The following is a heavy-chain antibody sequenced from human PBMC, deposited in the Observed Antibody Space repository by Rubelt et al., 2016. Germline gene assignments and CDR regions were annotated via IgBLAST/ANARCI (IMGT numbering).Heavy chain of an antibody. V-gene: IGHV4-61*08. D-gene: IGHD5-12*01. Sequence: QVQLQESGPGLVKPSETLSLTCTVSGGSVSSTGYYWSWIRQPPGKGLEWIGYIYNSGSPNYNPSLKGRVTITVDPSKNQCSLKLSSVTAADTAVYYCARSAWIPHYFDYWGQGTLVTVSS. CDR2: IYNSGSP. CDR3: ARSAWIPHYFDY. CDR1: GGSVSSTGYY. J-gene: IGHJ4*02.